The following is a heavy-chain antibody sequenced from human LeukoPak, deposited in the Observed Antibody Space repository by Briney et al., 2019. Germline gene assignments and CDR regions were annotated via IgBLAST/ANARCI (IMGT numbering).Heavy chain of an antibody. CDR3: ARDEIPPGGSQQLVGGWFDP. J-gene: IGHJ5*02. CDR1: GYTFTSYD. V-gene: IGHV1-69*13. CDR2: IIPIFGTA. Sequence: GASVKVSCKASGYTFTSYDINWVRQATGQGLEWMGGIIPIFGTANYAQKFQGRVTITADESTSTAYMELSSLRSEDAAVYYCARDEIPPGGSQQLVGGWFDPWGQGTLVTVSS. D-gene: IGHD6-13*01.